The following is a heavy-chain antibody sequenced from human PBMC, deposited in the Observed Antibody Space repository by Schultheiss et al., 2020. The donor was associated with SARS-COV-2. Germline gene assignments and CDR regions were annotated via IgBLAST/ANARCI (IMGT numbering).Heavy chain of an antibody. CDR2: ISSSSSYI. D-gene: IGHD2-2*02. Sequence: GGSLKISCAASGFTFSNAWMSWVRQAPGKGLEWVSSISSSSSYIYYADSVKGRFTISRDNAKNSLYLQMNSLRAEDTAVYYCAKDSYCSSTSCYNYYYYYMDVWGKGTTVTVSS. CDR1: GFTFSNAW. V-gene: IGHV3-21*04. J-gene: IGHJ6*03. CDR3: AKDSYCSSTSCYNYYYYYMDV.